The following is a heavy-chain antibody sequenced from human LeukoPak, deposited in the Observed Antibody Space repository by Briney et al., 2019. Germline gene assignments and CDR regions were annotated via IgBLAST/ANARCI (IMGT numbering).Heavy chain of an antibody. CDR1: GGSISSHY. J-gene: IGHJ6*02. CDR2: IYYSGST. D-gene: IGHD6-13*01. Sequence: SETLSLTCTVSGGSISSHYWSWIRQPPGKGLEWIGYIYYSGSTNYNPSLKSRVTISVDASKNQFSLKLSSVTAADTAVYYCARHKGGGIAAAGTDYYGMDVWGQGTTVTVSS. CDR3: ARHKGGGIAAAGTDYYGMDV. V-gene: IGHV4-59*08.